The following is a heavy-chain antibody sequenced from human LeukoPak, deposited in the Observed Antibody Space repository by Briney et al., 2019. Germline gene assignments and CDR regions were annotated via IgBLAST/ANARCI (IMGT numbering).Heavy chain of an antibody. Sequence: ASVTVSCKASGYTFTTYGISWVRQAPGQGLEWMGWISAYSGNTNYAQKLQGRVTMTTDTSTSTAYMELRSLRSDDTAVYYCATGDAYCGGDCSLGYWGQGTLVTVSS. D-gene: IGHD2-21*02. J-gene: IGHJ4*02. V-gene: IGHV1-18*01. CDR2: ISAYSGNT. CDR1: GYTFTTYG. CDR3: ATGDAYCGGDCSLGY.